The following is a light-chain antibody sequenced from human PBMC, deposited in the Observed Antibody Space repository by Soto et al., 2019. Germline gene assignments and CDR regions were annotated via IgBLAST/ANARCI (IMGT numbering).Light chain of an antibody. V-gene: IGKV1-5*03. CDR2: KAC. Sequence: DIQMTQSPSTLSASVGDRVTITCRASQSISSWLAWYQQKPGKAPKLLIYKACSLESGVPSRFSGSGSGTEFTLTISSLQPDDFATYYCQQYNSYITFGPGTKVDIK. J-gene: IGKJ3*01. CDR3: QQYNSYIT. CDR1: QSISSW.